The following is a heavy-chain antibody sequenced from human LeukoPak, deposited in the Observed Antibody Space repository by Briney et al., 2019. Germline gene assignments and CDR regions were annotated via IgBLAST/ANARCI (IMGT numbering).Heavy chain of an antibody. Sequence: PSETLSLTCAVSGFSISSGYYWGWIRQPPGKGLEWIGSIHHSGSTYYNPSLKSRVTISVDTSKNQFSLNLSSVTAADTAVYYCARLGYNWNYNWFDPWGLGTLVTVSS. V-gene: IGHV4-38-2*01. CDR1: GFSISSGYY. J-gene: IGHJ5*02. CDR3: ARLGYNWNYNWFDP. CDR2: IHHSGST. D-gene: IGHD1-7*01.